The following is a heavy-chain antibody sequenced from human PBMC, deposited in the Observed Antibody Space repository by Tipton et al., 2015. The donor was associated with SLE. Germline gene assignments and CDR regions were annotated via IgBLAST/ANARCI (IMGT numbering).Heavy chain of an antibody. J-gene: IGHJ4*02. D-gene: IGHD3-10*01. CDR2: IYDSGST. CDR1: GGSISSGGYY. CDR3: ARGVGGFGEVDY. Sequence: TLSLTCTVSGGSISSGGYYWNWISQHPGKGLEWIGYIYDSGSTYYNPSLKSRVTISVETSKNQFSLKLSSVTAADTALYYCARGVGGFGEVDYWGQGSLVTVSS. V-gene: IGHV4-31*03.